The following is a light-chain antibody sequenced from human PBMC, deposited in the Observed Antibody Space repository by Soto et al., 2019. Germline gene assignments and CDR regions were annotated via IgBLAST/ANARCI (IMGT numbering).Light chain of an antibody. J-gene: IGLJ2*01. CDR1: SNDIGGYNY. Sequence: QSVLTQPPSASGSPGQSVTISCTGTSNDIGGYNYVFWYQQHPGKAPKLIIYEVSQRPSGVPDRFSGSKSGNTASLTVSGLKADDEADYYCSSYAATSNLLFGGGTKLTVL. V-gene: IGLV2-8*01. CDR3: SSYAATSNLL. CDR2: EVS.